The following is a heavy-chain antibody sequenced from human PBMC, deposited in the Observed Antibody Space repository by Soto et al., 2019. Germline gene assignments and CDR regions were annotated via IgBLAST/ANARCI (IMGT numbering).Heavy chain of an antibody. CDR1: GYTFTGYY. D-gene: IGHD6-13*01. CDR2: INPNSGGT. J-gene: IGHJ4*02. CDR3: ARDSSSSWGPQHLDY. Sequence: QVQLVQSGAEVKKPGASVKVSCKASGYTFTGYYMHWVRQAPGQGLEWMGWINPNSGGTNYAQKFQGRVTMTRDTSISTAYMELSRLRSDDTAVYYCARDSSSSWGPQHLDYWGQGTLVTVSS. V-gene: IGHV1-2*02.